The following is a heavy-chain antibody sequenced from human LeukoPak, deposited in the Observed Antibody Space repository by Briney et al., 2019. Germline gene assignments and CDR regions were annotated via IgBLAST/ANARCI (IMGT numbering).Heavy chain of an antibody. CDR1: LYTFIEYF. J-gene: IGHJ4*02. V-gene: IGHV1-2*02. Sequence: GASVKVSCQATLYTFIEYFSHWVRQPPGQGLEWMGWINPNSGGTNYAQKFQGRVTMTRDTSISTAYMELSRLRSDDTAVYYCARGRRPYRLFINGFLFWGRGTLVTVSS. D-gene: IGHD2-8*01. CDR2: INPNSGGT. CDR3: ARGRRPYRLFINGFLF.